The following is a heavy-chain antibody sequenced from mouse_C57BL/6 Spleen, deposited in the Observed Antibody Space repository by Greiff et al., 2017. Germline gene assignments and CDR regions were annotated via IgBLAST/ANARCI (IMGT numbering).Heavy chain of an antibody. J-gene: IGHJ4*01. CDR2: ISSGSSTI. CDR1: GFTFSDYG. V-gene: IGHV5-17*01. Sequence: EVKVEESGGGLVKPGGSLKLSCAASGFTFSDYGMHWVRQAPEKGLEWVAYISSGSSTIYYADTVKGRFTISRDNAKNTLFLQMTSLRSEDTAMYYCARPDYYGSSPYAMDYWGQGTSVTVSS. CDR3: ARPDYYGSSPYAMDY. D-gene: IGHD1-1*01.